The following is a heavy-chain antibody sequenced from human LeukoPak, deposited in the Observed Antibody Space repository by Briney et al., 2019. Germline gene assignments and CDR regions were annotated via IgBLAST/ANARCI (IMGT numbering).Heavy chain of an antibody. D-gene: IGHD2-15*01. CDR3: ARDREGYCSGGSCPFDY. CDR2: IIPILGIA. V-gene: IGHV1-69*04. CDR1: GSTFSSYA. Sequence: SVKVSCKASGSTFSSYAISWVRQAPGQGLEWMGRIIPILGIANYAQKFQGRVTITADKSTSTAYMELSSLRSEDTAVYYCARDREGYCSGGSCPFDYWGQGTLVTVSS. J-gene: IGHJ4*02.